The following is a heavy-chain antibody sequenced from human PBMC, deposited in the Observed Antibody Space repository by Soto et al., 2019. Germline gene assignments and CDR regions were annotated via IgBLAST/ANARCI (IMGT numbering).Heavy chain of an antibody. CDR2: IKQDGNES. Sequence: GGSLRLSCAASGFSFSGYWMSWVRQAPGRGLEWVANIKQDGNESYYVNSVKGRFSISRDNAKNTLYLQMNGLRPEDTALYYCAREDIVLVPGTLDSWGQRTLVTVSS. CDR1: GFSFSGYW. CDR3: AREDIVLVPGTLDS. V-gene: IGHV3-7*01. D-gene: IGHD2-2*01. J-gene: IGHJ4*02.